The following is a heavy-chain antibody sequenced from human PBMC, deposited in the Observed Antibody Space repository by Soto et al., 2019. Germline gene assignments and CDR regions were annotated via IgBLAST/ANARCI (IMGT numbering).Heavy chain of an antibody. D-gene: IGHD3-22*01. V-gene: IGHV1-69*02. CDR2: IIPILGIA. CDR1: GGTFSSYT. J-gene: IGHJ4*02. Sequence: SVKVSCKASGGTFSSYTISWVRQAPGQGLEWVGRIIPILGIANYAQKFQGRVTITADTSTSTAYMELSRLRSDDTAVYYCARASLDDYYDSSGPRGGDFDYWGQGTLVTVAS. CDR3: ARASLDDYYDSSGPRGGDFDY.